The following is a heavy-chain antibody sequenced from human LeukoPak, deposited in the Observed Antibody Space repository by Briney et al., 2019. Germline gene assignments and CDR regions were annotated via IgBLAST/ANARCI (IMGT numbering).Heavy chain of an antibody. Sequence: PGRSLRLSCAASGFTFSSYAMHWVRQAPGKGLEWVAVISYDGSNKYYADSVKGRFTISRDNSKNTLYLQMNSLRAEDTAVYYCARDLPVVFWGQGTLVTVSS. CDR2: ISYDGSNK. CDR1: GFTFSSYA. V-gene: IGHV3-30*14. D-gene: IGHD3-10*01. CDR3: ARDLPVVF. J-gene: IGHJ4*02.